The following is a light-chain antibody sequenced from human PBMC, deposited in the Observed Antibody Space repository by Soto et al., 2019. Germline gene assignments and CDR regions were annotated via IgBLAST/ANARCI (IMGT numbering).Light chain of an antibody. V-gene: IGKV3D-15*01. CDR1: HSVGGN. J-gene: IGKJ4*01. Sequence: ETVMAQSPATLYVSPGEVATRSCRASHSVGGNLAWYQQNPCQAPRLLGHTISTRASGIPARFSGGGSGTEFTLTISCLQSEDFAVYFCQQYNDWPRTFGGGTRVEI. CDR2: TIS. CDR3: QQYNDWPRT.